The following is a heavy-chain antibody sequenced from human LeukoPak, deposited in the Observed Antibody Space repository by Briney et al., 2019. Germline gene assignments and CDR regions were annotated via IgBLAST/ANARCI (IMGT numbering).Heavy chain of an antibody. CDR1: GGTFSSYA. J-gene: IGHJ4*02. CDR2: MNPHSGDT. Sequence: AASVKVSCKASGGTFSSYAISWVRQATGQGLEWMGWMNPHSGDTGYAQKFQGRVTMTRSTSIYTAYMELSSLRSEDAAVYYCVTYDTSASFDYWGQGTLVTVSS. CDR3: VTYDTSASFDY. D-gene: IGHD3-22*01. V-gene: IGHV1-8*02.